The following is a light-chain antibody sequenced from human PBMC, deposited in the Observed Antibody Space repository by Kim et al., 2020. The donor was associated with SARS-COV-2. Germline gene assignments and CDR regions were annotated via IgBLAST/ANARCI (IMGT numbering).Light chain of an antibody. J-gene: IGLJ1*01. CDR3: LAWDSTTTYV. CDR2: QDT. V-gene: IGLV3-1*01. Sequence: SSELTQPPSVSVSPGQTASITCSGDKLGDKYACWYQQKPGQSPVLVIYQDTKRPSGIPERFSGSNSGNTATLTISGTQAIDEADYYCLAWDSTTTYVFGT. CDR1: KLGDKY.